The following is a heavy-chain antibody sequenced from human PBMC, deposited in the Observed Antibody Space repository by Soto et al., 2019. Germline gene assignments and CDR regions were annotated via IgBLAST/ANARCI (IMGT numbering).Heavy chain of an antibody. CDR2: IWHDGSVK. D-gene: IGHD3-10*01. J-gene: IGHJ4*02. Sequence: QVQLVESGGGVVQPGRSLTLSCAASGFTFSSYGMHWVRQAPGKGLEWVAVIWHDGSVKYYADSVRGRFTISRDNSKNTVRLQMNRLRAEDTAVYYCASQLYNGDWQEVALWGQGTLVTVSP. CDR3: ASQLYNGDWQEVAL. V-gene: IGHV3-33*01. CDR1: GFTFSSYG.